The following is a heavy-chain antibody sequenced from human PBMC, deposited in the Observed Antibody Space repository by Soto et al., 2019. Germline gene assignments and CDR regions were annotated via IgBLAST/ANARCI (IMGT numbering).Heavy chain of an antibody. CDR2: IIPMFGTA. J-gene: IGHJ4*02. CDR1: GGTFSTYA. V-gene: IGHV1-69*12. Sequence: VQRVQSGAEVKKPESSVKVSCKAPGGTFSTYAISWVRQAPGQGLEWMGGIIPMFGTANYAQRFQDRVTITADESTNTVYMELSSLRSEDTAVYFCASGIQLWLRRINNGYSGWGQGTLVTVSS. D-gene: IGHD5-18*01. CDR3: ASGIQLWLRRINNGYSG.